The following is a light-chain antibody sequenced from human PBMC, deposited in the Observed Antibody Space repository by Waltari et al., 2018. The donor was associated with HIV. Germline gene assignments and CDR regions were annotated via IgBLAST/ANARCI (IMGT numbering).Light chain of an antibody. Sequence: QSALTQPASVSGSPGQSITISCTGTSSDVGSYNYVSWYQQHPDKAPKLMIYEVSNRLSGVSNRFSGSKSDNTAALTISGLQAEDEADYYCSSYRSSSTPLWVFGGGTKLTVL. V-gene: IGLV2-14*01. J-gene: IGLJ3*02. CDR2: EVS. CDR1: SSDVGSYNY. CDR3: SSYRSSSTPLWV.